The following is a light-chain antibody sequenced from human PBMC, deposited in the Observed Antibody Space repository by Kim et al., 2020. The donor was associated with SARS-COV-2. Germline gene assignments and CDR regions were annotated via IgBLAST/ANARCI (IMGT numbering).Light chain of an antibody. V-gene: IGKV1-6*01. Sequence: IRNELGWYQQKPGKAPKVLIYAASTLQSGVSSRFSGSGSGTDFTLTISSLQPEDFATYYCLQDSRYPRTFGQGTKVDIK. CDR1: IRNE. J-gene: IGKJ1*01. CDR3: LQDSRYPRT. CDR2: AAS.